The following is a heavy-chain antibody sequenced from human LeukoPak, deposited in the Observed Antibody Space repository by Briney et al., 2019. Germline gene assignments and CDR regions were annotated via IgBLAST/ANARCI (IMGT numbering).Heavy chain of an antibody. CDR1: GGSISSSSYY. D-gene: IGHD6-6*01. V-gene: IGHV4-39*07. CDR2: IYYSGRT. Sequence: SETLSLTCTVSGGSISSSSYYWGWLRQPPGTGLEWIGSIYYSGRTYYNPSLKSRVTISVDTSKNQFSLKLSSVTAADTAVYYCARDSGYSSSSRENNWFDPWGQGTLVTVSS. J-gene: IGHJ5*02. CDR3: ARDSGYSSSSRENNWFDP.